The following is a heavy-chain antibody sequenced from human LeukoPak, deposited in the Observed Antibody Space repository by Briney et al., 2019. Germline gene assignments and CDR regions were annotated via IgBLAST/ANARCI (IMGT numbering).Heavy chain of an antibody. V-gene: IGHV5-51*01. D-gene: IGHD4-23*01. Sequence: GAALKISCKGSGYSFTSYWIGWVRQMPAKGLEWRGIIYPGDSDTRYSPSFQGQVTISADKSISTAYLPWSSLKASDTAMYYCERLKAWFVGPDYGGGMDVGGKGTTVTVSS. J-gene: IGHJ6*03. CDR1: GYSFTSYW. CDR2: IYPGDSDT. CDR3: ERLKAWFVGPDYGGGMDV.